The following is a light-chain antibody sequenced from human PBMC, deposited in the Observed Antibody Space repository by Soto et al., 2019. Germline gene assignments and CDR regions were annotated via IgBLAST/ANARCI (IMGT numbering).Light chain of an antibody. J-gene: IGKJ4*01. V-gene: IGKV4-1*01. CDR2: WAS. CDR1: QSLLYNSDNXNY. Sequence: DIVVTQSPDSLAVSLGERATINCQSSQSLLYNSDNXNYLRWYQQKPGQPPKLLIYWASTRESGVPDRFXGAXXXXXXTLTISSLQAEDVAVYYCQQYYDTPLTFGGGTKVEIK. CDR3: QQYYDTPLT.